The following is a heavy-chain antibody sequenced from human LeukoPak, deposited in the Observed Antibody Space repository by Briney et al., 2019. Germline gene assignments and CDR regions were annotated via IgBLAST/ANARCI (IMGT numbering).Heavy chain of an antibody. Sequence: GGSLRLSCAASGFXFNDCAMHWVRQPPGKGLEWVSFMSGDGRTTYYADSMKGRFTISRDNSKSSLYLQMNSLRPEDTALYYCAKVFPGPFDYWGQGTLVTVSS. V-gene: IGHV3-43*02. CDR3: AKVFPGPFDY. J-gene: IGHJ4*02. D-gene: IGHD3-10*01. CDR1: GFXFNDCA. CDR2: MSGDGRTT.